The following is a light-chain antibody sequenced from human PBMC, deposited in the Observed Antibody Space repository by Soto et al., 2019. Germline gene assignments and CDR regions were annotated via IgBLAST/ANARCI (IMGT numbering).Light chain of an antibody. CDR3: QVWDSSSDSYV. Sequence: SYELTQPPSVSVAPGQTARMTCGGNNIGGKSVHWYQQKPGQAPVVVVYDDSDRPSGIPERFSGSNSGNTATLTISRVEAGDEADYYCQVWDSSSDSYVFGTGTKLTVL. V-gene: IGLV3-21*02. CDR2: DDS. CDR1: NIGGKS. J-gene: IGLJ1*01.